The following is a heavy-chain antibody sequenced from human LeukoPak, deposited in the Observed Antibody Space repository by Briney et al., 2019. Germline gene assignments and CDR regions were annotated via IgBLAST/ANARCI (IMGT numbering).Heavy chain of an antibody. D-gene: IGHD2-15*01. Sequence: PSETLSLTCIVSGTSVNNNNYYWTWIRQPPGKGLEWIGSIYYSGSTYYNSSLKSRVTTSVDTSKNQFSLKLTSVTATDTAVYYCAAYCSGGGCSYWGQGTPVTVSS. CDR1: GTSVNNNNYY. V-gene: IGHV4-39*01. CDR3: AAYCSGGGCSY. CDR2: IYYSGST. J-gene: IGHJ4*02.